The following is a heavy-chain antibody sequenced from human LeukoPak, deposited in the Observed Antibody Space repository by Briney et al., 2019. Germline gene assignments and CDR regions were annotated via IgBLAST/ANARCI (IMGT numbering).Heavy chain of an antibody. V-gene: IGHV1-2*04. Sequence: ASVKVSCKASGYTFTGYYMHWVRQAPGQGLEWMGWINPNSGGTNYAQKFQGWVTTTRDTSISTAYMELSRLRSDDTAVYYCARVPTDTNYYDSSGLNNFDYWGQGTLVTVSS. J-gene: IGHJ4*02. D-gene: IGHD3-22*01. CDR1: GYTFTGYY. CDR2: INPNSGGT. CDR3: ARVPTDTNYYDSSGLNNFDY.